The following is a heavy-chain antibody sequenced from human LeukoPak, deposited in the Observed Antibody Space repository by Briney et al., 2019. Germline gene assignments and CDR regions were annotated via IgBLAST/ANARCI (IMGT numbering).Heavy chain of an antibody. Sequence: PSETLSLTCTVSGGSISSYYWSWIRQPPGPGLEWIGYIYYSGSTNYNPSLKSRVSISVDTSKNQCSLKLSSVTAADSAVYYCARGQQLVDYWGQGTLVTVSS. CDR2: IYYSGST. D-gene: IGHD6-13*01. V-gene: IGHV4-59*01. J-gene: IGHJ4*02. CDR1: GGSISSYY. CDR3: ARGQQLVDY.